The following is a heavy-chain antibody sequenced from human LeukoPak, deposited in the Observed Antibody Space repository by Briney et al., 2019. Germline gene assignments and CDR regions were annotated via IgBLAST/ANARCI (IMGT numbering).Heavy chain of an antibody. CDR3: ATEEMRDGYNLDFDY. V-gene: IGHV3-23*01. CDR2: ISGSGGST. D-gene: IGHD5-24*01. J-gene: IGHJ4*02. Sequence: GGSLRLSCAASGFTFSSYAMSWVRQAPGKGLEWVSAISGSGGSTYYADSVKGRFTISRDNSKNTLYLQMNSLRAEDTAVYYCATEEMRDGYNLDFDYWGRGTLVTVSS. CDR1: GFTFSSYA.